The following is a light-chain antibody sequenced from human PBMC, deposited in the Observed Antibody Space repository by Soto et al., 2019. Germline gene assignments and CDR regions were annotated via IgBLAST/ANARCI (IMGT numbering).Light chain of an antibody. J-gene: IGLJ1*01. CDR2: DVT. CDR1: SSDVVGYNY. V-gene: IGLV2-14*03. Sequence: QSALTQPASVSGSPGQSITISCTGTSSDVVGYNYVSWYQHHPGKAPKLIIYDVTNRPSGVSNPFSGSKSGNTASLTTSGLQPEDEADYYCSSYTTSNTRQIVFGTGTKVTVL. CDR3: SSYTTSNTRQIV.